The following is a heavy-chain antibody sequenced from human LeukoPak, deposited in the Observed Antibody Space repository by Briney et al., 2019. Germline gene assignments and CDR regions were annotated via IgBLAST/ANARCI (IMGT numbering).Heavy chain of an antibody. CDR2: IYTSGST. CDR3: ARTMALAAGSDY. CDR1: GGSISSGSND. J-gene: IGHJ4*02. V-gene: IGHV4-61*09. D-gene: IGHD6-13*01. Sequence: SETLSLTCPVSGGSISSGSNDWSWIRQPAGKGLEWIGHIYTSGSTNYNPSLKSRVTISVDTSKNQFSLKLSSVTAADTAVYYCARTMALAAGSDYWGQGTLVTVSS.